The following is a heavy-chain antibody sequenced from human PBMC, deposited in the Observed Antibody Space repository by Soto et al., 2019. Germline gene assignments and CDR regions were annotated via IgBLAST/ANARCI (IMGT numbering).Heavy chain of an antibody. J-gene: IGHJ5*02. CDR2: ISSSSSYI. CDR1: GFTFSSYS. D-gene: IGHD2-2*01. Sequence: LRLSCAASGFTFSSYSMNWVRQAPGKGLEWVSSISSSSSYIYYADSVKGRFTISRDNAKNSLYLQMNSLRAEDTAVYYCAAREVYCSSTSCYNWFDPWGQGTLVTVSS. CDR3: AAREVYCSSTSCYNWFDP. V-gene: IGHV3-21*01.